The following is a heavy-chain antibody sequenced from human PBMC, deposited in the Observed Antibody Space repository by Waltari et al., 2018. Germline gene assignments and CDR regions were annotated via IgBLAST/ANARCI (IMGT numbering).Heavy chain of an antibody. J-gene: IGHJ4*02. CDR1: GFTFNIYW. CDR2: IKQDGSEK. V-gene: IGHV3-7*01. Sequence: EVQLVESGGGLVQPGGSLRLSCAASGFTFNIYWMSWVRQAPGKGLGCVANIKQDGSEKYYVDSVKGRFTISRDNAKNSLYLQMNSLRAEDTAVYYCASHDYGDYSSFDYWGQGTLLTVSS. CDR3: ASHDYGDYSSFDY. D-gene: IGHD4-17*01.